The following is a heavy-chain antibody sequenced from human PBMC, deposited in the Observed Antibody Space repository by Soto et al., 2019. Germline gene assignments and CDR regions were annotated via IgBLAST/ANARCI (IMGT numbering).Heavy chain of an antibody. Sequence: ASVKVSCKASGYTFTSYAMHWVRQAPGQRLEWMGWINAANGNTKYSQKFQGRVTITRDTSASTAYMELSSLRSDDTAVYYCAREGDMKFHSDSSDEPGYWGQGTLVTVSS. J-gene: IGHJ4*02. CDR2: INAANGNT. CDR3: AREGDMKFHSDSSDEPGY. V-gene: IGHV1-3*01. CDR1: GYTFTSYA. D-gene: IGHD3-22*01.